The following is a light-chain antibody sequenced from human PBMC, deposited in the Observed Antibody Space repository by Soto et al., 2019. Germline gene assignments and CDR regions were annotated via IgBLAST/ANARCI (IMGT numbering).Light chain of an antibody. V-gene: IGLV2-14*01. J-gene: IGLJ1*01. CDR2: DVS. Sequence: QSALTQPASVSGSPGQSITISCTGTSSDVGGYNYVSWYQQHPGKAPKLMIYDVSNRPSGVSNRFSGSKSGNTASLTISGRQAEDEAEYYRSSYTSSSLYVFGTGTKRTVL. CDR3: SSYTSSSLYV. CDR1: SSDVGGYNY.